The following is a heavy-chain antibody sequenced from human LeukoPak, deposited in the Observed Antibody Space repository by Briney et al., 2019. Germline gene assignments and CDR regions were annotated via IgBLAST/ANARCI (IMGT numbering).Heavy chain of an antibody. CDR2: ISGSGGST. D-gene: IGHD6-19*01. J-gene: IGHJ4*02. CDR1: RFTFSSYV. V-gene: IGHV3-23*01. Sequence: GGSLRLSCAASRFTFSSYVMSWVRQAPGKGLEWVSVISGSGGSTYYADSVKGRFTISRDNSKNTLYLQMNSLRAEDTAVYYCATLISGWSLYWGQGTLVTVSS. CDR3: ATLISGWSLY.